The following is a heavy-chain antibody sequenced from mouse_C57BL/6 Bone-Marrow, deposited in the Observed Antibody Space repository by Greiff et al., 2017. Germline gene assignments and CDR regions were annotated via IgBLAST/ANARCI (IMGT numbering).Heavy chain of an antibody. CDR3: TIITTVSPWFAY. D-gene: IGHD1-1*01. V-gene: IGHV1-15*01. J-gene: IGHJ3*01. Sequence: VQLQPSGAELVRPGASVTLSCKASGYTFTDYEMHWVKQTPVHGLEWIGAIDPETGGTAYNQKFKGKAILTADKSSSTAYMELRSLTSEDSAVYYCTIITTVSPWFAYWGQGTLVTVSA. CDR2: IDPETGGT. CDR1: GYTFTDYE.